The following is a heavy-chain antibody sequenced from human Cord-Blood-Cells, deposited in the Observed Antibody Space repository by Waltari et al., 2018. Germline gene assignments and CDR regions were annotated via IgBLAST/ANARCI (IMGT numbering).Heavy chain of an antibody. CDR1: GYTFTLYG. J-gene: IGHJ5*02. V-gene: IGHV1-18*04. D-gene: IGHD6-13*01. CDR2: ISAYNGNT. Sequence: QVQLVQSGAEVKKPGASVKVSCKASGYTFTLYGISWVRQAPGQGLEWMGWISAYNGNTNYAQKLQGRVTMTTDTSTSTAYMELRSLRSDDTAVYYCARSIAAAGTHNWFDPWGQGTLVTVSS. CDR3: ARSIAAAGTHNWFDP.